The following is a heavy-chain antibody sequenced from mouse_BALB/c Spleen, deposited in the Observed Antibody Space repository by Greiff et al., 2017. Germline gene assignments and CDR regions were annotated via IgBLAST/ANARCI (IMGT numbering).Heavy chain of an antibody. D-gene: IGHD2-4*01. Sequence: VQLQQSGAELVRSGASVKLSCTASGFNIKDYYMHWVKQRPEQGLEWIGWIDPENGDTEYAPKFQGKATMTADTSSNTAYLQLSSLTSEDTAVYYCRITTEAMDYWGQGTSVTVSS. CDR3: RITTEAMDY. J-gene: IGHJ4*01. CDR2: IDPENGDT. CDR1: GFNIKDYY. V-gene: IGHV14-4*02.